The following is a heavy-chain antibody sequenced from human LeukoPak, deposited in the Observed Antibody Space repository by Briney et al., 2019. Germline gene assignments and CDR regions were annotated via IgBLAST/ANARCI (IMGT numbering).Heavy chain of an antibody. D-gene: IGHD3-10*01. CDR2: IIPIFGTA. Sequence: PSVKLSCKASGGTFSSYAISWVRQAPGQGLEWMGGIIPIFGTANYAQKFQGRVTITADESTSTAYMELSSLRSEDTAVYSCARDLRSGSYYYMDVWGKGTTVSISS. CDR3: ARDLRSGSYYYMDV. J-gene: IGHJ6*03. V-gene: IGHV1-69*13. CDR1: GGTFSSYA.